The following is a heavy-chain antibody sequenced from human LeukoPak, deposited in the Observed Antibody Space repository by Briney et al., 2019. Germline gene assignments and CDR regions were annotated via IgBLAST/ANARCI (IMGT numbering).Heavy chain of an antibody. D-gene: IGHD5-12*01. Sequence: SETLSLPCTVSGGSVSSGSYYWSWIRQPPGKGLEWIGYIYYSGSTNYNPSLKSRVTISVDTSKNQFSLKLSSVTAADTAVYYCARVLRGYSGYDYYFDYWGQGTLVTVSS. V-gene: IGHV4-61*01. CDR2: IYYSGST. J-gene: IGHJ4*02. CDR3: ARVLRGYSGYDYYFDY. CDR1: GGSVSSGSYY.